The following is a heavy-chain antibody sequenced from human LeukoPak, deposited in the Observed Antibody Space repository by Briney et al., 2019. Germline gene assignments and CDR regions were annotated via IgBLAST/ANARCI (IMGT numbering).Heavy chain of an antibody. Sequence: NASETLSLTCTVSGGSISSGDYYWSWIRQPPGKGLEWIGYIYYSGSTYYNPSLKSRVTISVDTSKNQFSLKPSSVAAADTAVYYCARADGGAFDIWGQGTMVTVSS. J-gene: IGHJ3*02. V-gene: IGHV4-30-4*01. CDR2: IYYSGST. D-gene: IGHD3-3*01. CDR1: GGSISSGDYY. CDR3: ARADGGAFDI.